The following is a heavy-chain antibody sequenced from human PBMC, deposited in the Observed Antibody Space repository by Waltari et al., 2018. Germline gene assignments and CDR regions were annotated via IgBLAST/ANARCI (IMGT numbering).Heavy chain of an antibody. J-gene: IGHJ4*02. CDR3: AKDIDTALRWSHRPLDK. D-gene: IGHD4-17*01. Sequence: QVQLVESGGGVVQPGRSLRLSCAASGFTFRNYGMHWTRQAPGKGLEWVAVISYDSHNKYYGDSVKGRFSISRDNSRNTLFLQMDTLRPEDTAVYYCAKDIDTALRWSHRPLDKWGQGTLVTVSS. CDR2: ISYDSHNK. V-gene: IGHV3-30*18. CDR1: GFTFRNYG.